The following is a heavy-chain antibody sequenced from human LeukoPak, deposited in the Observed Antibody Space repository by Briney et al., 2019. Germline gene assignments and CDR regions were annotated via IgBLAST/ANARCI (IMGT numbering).Heavy chain of an antibody. CDR3: TRDALGGYCRSNGCHAHFDP. D-gene: IGHD2-2*01. V-gene: IGHV3-48*02. J-gene: IGHJ5*02. CDR1: GFTFSDYS. Sequence: PGGSLRLSCVASGFTFSDYSMNWVRPAPGKGREWVSYISNSGDIIYYADSVKGRFNISRDSAKNSLYLQINSLRDEDTAVYYCTRDALGGYCRSNGCHAHFDPWGQGTLVTVSS. CDR2: ISNSGDII.